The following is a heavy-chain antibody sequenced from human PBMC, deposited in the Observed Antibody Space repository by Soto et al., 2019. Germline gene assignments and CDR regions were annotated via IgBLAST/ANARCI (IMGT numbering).Heavy chain of an antibody. D-gene: IGHD2-2*01. CDR1: GFTFYNYA. CDR3: AKLGSSSWSPHYYFDY. Sequence: PGGSLRLSCAASGFTFYNYAMGWVRQAPGKGLECVSAITGSGSDTYYVDSVKGRFTISRDNSENTLYLQMNSLRAEDTALYYCAKLGSSSWSPHYYFDYWGQGTLVTVSS. J-gene: IGHJ4*02. CDR2: ITGSGSDT. V-gene: IGHV3-23*01.